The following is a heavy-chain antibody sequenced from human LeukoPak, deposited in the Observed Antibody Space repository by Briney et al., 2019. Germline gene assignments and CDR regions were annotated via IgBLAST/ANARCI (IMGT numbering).Heavy chain of an antibody. CDR2: TSSDGSST. D-gene: IGHD2-8*01. Sequence: GGSLRLSCAASGFTFSRFWMHWVRQATGKGLVWVARTSSDGSSTVYADSVKGRFTISRDNAKNTLYLQMNSLRAEDTAVYYCARESVLMVYAEPFDYWGQGTLVTVSS. J-gene: IGHJ4*02. V-gene: IGHV3-74*01. CDR1: GFTFSRFW. CDR3: ARESVLMVYAEPFDY.